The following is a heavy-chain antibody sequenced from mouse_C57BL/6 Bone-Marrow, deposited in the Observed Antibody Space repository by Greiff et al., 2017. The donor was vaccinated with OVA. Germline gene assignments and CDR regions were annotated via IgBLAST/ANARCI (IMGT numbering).Heavy chain of an antibody. CDR1: GYSFTDYN. Sequence: EVKLMESGPELVKPGASVKISCKASGYSFTDYNMHWVKQSNGKSLEWIGVINPNYGTTSYNQKFKGKATLTVDQSSRTAYLQLNSLAYEDSGSYNCAREGYYYCRSSMAYWGQGTSVTVSS. CDR2: INPNYGTT. J-gene: IGHJ4*01. V-gene: IGHV1-39*01. CDR3: AREGYYYCRSSMAY. D-gene: IGHD1-1*01.